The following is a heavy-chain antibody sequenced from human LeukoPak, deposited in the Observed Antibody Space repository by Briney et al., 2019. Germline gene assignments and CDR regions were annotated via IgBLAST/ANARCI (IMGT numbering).Heavy chain of an antibody. CDR2: IKQDGSEK. D-gene: IGHD6-13*01. Sequence: GGSLRLSCAASGFTFSSYWMSWVRQAPGKGLEWVAYIKQDGSEKYYVDSVKGRFTISRDNAKNSLYLQMNSLRAEDTAVYYCARPLGRIAAFNDYWGQGTLVTVSS. CDR1: GFTFSSYW. V-gene: IGHV3-7*01. CDR3: ARPLGRIAAFNDY. J-gene: IGHJ4*02.